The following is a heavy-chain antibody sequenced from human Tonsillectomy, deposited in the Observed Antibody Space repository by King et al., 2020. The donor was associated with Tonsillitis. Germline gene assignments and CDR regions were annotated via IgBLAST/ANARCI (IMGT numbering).Heavy chain of an antibody. D-gene: IGHD1-7*01. Sequence: VQLVESGGGLVQPGGSLRLSYAASGFNLDDYVMHWVRQGPEKGLEWVSGISWNSGTITYADSVKGRFVISRDNAKNSLSLQMNSLRAEDTAIYYCAKGSRLTGTTFFASWGQGPPVIVSS. CDR3: AKGSRLTGTTFFAS. V-gene: IGHV3-9*01. CDR2: ISWNSGTI. CDR1: GFNLDDYV. J-gene: IGHJ4*02.